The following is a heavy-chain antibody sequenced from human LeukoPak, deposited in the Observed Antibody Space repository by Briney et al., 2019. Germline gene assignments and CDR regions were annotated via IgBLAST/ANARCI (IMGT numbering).Heavy chain of an antibody. J-gene: IGHJ4*02. V-gene: IGHV3-23*01. D-gene: IGHD5/OR15-5a*01. CDR3: AKKVGLVSAPLWYFDV. CDR1: GFTFSSYA. CDR2: ISGPAGSC. Sequence: GGSLRLSCAASGFTFSSYAMSWVRQAPGKGLEWVAAISGPAGSCDYADSVKGRFTVSRDNSKNTLFLQMDSLRAEDTATYYCAKKVGLVSAPLWYFDVGGQGTLSPSPQ.